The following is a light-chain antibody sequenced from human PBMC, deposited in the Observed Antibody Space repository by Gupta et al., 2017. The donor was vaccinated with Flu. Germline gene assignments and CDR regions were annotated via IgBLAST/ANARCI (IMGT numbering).Light chain of an antibody. CDR3: QQYKSYSEN. Sequence: DITMTQSTSTLSASLGDRVTITCRASQSISSWLGWYQQKPGKAPKILIYKGSDLESGVPSRFSGSGSGTEFTLTIDSLQPDDFATYYCQQYKSYSENFGQGTKLEIK. J-gene: IGKJ2*01. V-gene: IGKV1-5*03. CDR2: KGS. CDR1: QSISSW.